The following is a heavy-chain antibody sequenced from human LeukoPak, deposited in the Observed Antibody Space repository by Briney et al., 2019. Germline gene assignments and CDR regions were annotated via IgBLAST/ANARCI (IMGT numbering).Heavy chain of an antibody. CDR1: GGSISSNNW. Sequence: SETLSLTCAVSGGSISSNNWWSWVRQPPGKGLEWIGEIYHTGSTNYNPSPKSRVTMSVDKSKNQFSLKLSSVAAADTAVYYCASYYDSSGYRLDYWGQGTLVTVSS. CDR2: IYHTGST. CDR3: ASYYDSSGYRLDY. V-gene: IGHV4-4*02. D-gene: IGHD3-22*01. J-gene: IGHJ4*02.